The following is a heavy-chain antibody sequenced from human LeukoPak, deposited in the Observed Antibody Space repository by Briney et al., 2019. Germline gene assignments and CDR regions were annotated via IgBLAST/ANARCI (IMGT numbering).Heavy chain of an antibody. CDR2: ISAYNGNT. CDR3: ALGPHCGGDCYSTPTFDY. V-gene: IGHV1-18*01. CDR1: GYTFTSYG. Sequence: ASVKVSCKASGYTFTSYGISWVRQAPGQGLEWMGWISAYNGNTNYAQKLQGRVTMTTDTSTSTAYMELRSLRSDDTAVYYCALGPHCGGDCYSTPTFDYWGQGTLVTVSS. J-gene: IGHJ4*02. D-gene: IGHD2-21*02.